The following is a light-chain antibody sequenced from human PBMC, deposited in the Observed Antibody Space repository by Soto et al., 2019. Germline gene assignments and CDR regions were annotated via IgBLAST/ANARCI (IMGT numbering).Light chain of an antibody. CDR1: QSVSSN. J-gene: IGKJ1*01. V-gene: IGKV3-15*01. CDR2: GSS. CDR3: QQYSNWPPET. Sequence: EIVMTQSPATLSVSPGERATLSCMARQSVSSNLAWYQQKPGQAPRLLIYGSSTSATGIPARFSGSGSGTEFTLTISSLQSEDFAVYYGQQYSNWPPETFGQGTKVDIK.